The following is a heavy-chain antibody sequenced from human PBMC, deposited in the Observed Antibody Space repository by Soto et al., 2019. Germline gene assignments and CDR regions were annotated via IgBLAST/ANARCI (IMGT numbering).Heavy chain of an antibody. D-gene: IGHD4-17*01. CDR3: ESRTRIRGFDP. Sequence: PSETLSLTCTVSGGSISSGDYYWSWIRQPPGKGLEWIGYIYYSGSTYYNPSLKSRVTISVDTSKNQFSLKLSSVTAADTAVYYCESRTRIRGFDPWGQGNLVTVSS. CDR1: GGSISSGDYY. J-gene: IGHJ5*02. V-gene: IGHV4-30-4*01. CDR2: IYYSGST.